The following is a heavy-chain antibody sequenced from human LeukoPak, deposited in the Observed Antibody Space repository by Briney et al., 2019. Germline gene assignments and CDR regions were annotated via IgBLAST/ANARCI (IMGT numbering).Heavy chain of an antibody. CDR3: ARGRSYKARDAFDI. CDR2: INPNSGGT. Sequence: ASVKVSCKASGYTFTGYYMHWVRQAPGQGLEWMGWINPNSGGTNYAQKFQGRVTMTRDTSISTAYMELSRLRSDDTAVYYCARGRSYKARDAFDIWGQGTMVTVSS. J-gene: IGHJ3*02. D-gene: IGHD3-10*01. V-gene: IGHV1-2*02. CDR1: GYTFTGYY.